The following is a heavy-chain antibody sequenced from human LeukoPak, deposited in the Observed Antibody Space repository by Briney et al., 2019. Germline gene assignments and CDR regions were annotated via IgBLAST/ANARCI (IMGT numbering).Heavy chain of an antibody. D-gene: IGHD6-13*01. CDR2: ISSNSRYI. CDR3: ARVAEAAAFDS. CDR1: GFTVSSNS. V-gene: IGHV3-21*06. J-gene: IGHJ4*02. Sequence: GGSLRLSCTVSGFTVSSNSMNWVRQAPGKGLEWVSSISSNSRYIYYADSMRGRFTISRDNAKNSLYLQMNSLKPEDTAVYYCARVAEAAAFDSWGQGTLVTVSS.